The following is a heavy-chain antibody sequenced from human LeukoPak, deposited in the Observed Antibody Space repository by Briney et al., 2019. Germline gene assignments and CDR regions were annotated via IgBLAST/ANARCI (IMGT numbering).Heavy chain of an antibody. J-gene: IGHJ3*02. CDR2: ISSTSNNI. CDR1: GFTFSSYS. V-gene: IGHV3-21*01. D-gene: IGHD3-22*01. CDR3: ARPQTPAYYYDSSGLDAFDI. Sequence: GGSLRLSCAASGFTFSSYSMNWVRQAPGKGLEWVSSISSTSNNIYYADSVRGRFTISRDNAKNSLYLQMNSLRAEDTAVYYCARPQTPAYYYDSSGLDAFDIWGQGTMVTVSS.